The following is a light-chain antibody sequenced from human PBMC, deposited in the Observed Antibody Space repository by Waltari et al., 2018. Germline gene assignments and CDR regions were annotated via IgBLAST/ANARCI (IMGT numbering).Light chain of an antibody. CDR2: DVS. CDR3: SSYTSSSTWV. J-gene: IGLJ3*02. Sequence: QSALTQPASVSGSPGQSLTISCTGTSSDVGGYNYVSWYHPHPGKAPNLMIYDVSNRPSGVSNRFSGSKSGNTASLTISGLQAEDEADYYCSSYTSSSTWVFGGGTKLTVL. CDR1: SSDVGGYNY. V-gene: IGLV2-14*01.